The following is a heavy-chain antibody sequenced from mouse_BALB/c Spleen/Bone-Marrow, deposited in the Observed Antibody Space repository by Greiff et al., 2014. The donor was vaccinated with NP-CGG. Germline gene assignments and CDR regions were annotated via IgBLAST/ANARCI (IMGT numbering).Heavy chain of an antibody. D-gene: IGHD1-1*01. V-gene: IGHV14-3*02. Sequence: EVQRVESGAELVKPGASVKLSCTASGFNIKDTYMHWVKQRPEQGLEWIGRIDPANGNTKYGPKFQGKATITADTSSNTAYLRLSSLTSEDTAVYYCARYYYGSSYFDYWGQGTTLTVSS. CDR3: ARYYYGSSYFDY. CDR2: IDPANGNT. CDR1: GFNIKDTY. J-gene: IGHJ2*01.